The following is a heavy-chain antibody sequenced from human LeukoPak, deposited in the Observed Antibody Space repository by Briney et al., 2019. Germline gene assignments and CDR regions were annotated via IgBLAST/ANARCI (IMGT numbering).Heavy chain of an antibody. J-gene: IGHJ4*02. V-gene: IGHV1-18*01. CDR1: GYTFTSYG. D-gene: IGHD6-13*01. CDR2: ISAYNGNT. CDR3: ARDDPSIAAAAQDY. Sequence: GASVKVSCKASGYTFTSYGISWVRQAPGQGLEWMGWISAYNGNTNYAQKLQGRVTMTTDTSTSTAYMELRSLRSDDTAVYYCARDDPSIAAAAQDYWGQGTLVTVSS.